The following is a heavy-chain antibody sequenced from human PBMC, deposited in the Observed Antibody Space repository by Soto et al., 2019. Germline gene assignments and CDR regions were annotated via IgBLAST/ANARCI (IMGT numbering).Heavy chain of an antibody. V-gene: IGHV3-15*01. CDR2: IKSKTDGGTT. J-gene: IGHJ4*02. CDR1: EFTFRNAW. CDR3: STHPTSVTSDLDY. D-gene: IGHD5-18*01. Sequence: PGGSLRLSCTASEFTFRNAWMGWFPQAPGKGLEGVGRIKSKTDGGTTDYAGPVKARFTISIHNTKYTLYLQMTSLKSGDSAVYYCSTHPTSVTSDLDYWGQGTLVTVSS.